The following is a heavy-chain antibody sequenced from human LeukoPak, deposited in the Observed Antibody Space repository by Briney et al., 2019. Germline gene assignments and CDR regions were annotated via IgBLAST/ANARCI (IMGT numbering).Heavy chain of an antibody. CDR1: GGSISSHY. CDR2: IYTSGST. CDR3: ARHHGSNYSPFDP. Sequence: KPSETLSLTCTVSGGSISSHYWSWIRQPPGKGLEWIGYIYTSGSTNYNPSLKSRVTISIDTSKNQFSLKLSSVTAADTAVYYCARHHGSNYSPFDPWGQGTLVTVSS. J-gene: IGHJ5*02. V-gene: IGHV4-4*09. D-gene: IGHD4-11*01.